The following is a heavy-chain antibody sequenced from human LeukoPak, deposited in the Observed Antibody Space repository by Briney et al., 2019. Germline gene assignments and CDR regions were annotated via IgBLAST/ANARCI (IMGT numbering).Heavy chain of an antibody. Sequence: PGGSLRLSCAASGFTFSSYWMSWVRQAPGKRLEWVSGIGGSGAGTYYGDSVKGRFTISRDNSKNTLWLQMNSLRAEDTALYYCASHWSYDYWSEPFEFRGQGTMVAVSS. V-gene: IGHV3-23*01. CDR1: GFTFSSYW. J-gene: IGHJ3*01. D-gene: IGHD3-3*01. CDR2: IGGSGAGT. CDR3: ASHWSYDYWSEPFEF.